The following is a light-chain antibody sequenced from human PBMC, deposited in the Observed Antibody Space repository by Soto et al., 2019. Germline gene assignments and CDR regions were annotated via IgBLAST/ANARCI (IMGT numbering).Light chain of an antibody. J-gene: IGLJ2*01. CDR1: SSDVGSYNR. V-gene: IGLV2-18*02. CDR3: SSYTTSSTWV. Sequence: QSVLTQPPSVSGSPGQSVTISCTGTSSDVGSYNRVSWYQQPPGTAPKLMIYEVTNRPSGVPDRSSGSKSGNTASLTISGLQAEDGADYFCSSYTTSSTWVFGGGTKLTVL. CDR2: EVT.